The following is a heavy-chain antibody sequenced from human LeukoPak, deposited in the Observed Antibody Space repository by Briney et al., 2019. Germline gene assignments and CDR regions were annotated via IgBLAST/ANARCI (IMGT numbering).Heavy chain of an antibody. CDR1: GFIFSSYW. J-gene: IGHJ4*02. D-gene: IGHD3-3*01. CDR3: ARVRSGTWNGYEY. Sequence: GGSLRLSCAASGFIFSSYWMLWFRQGPGKGLVWVSRISTDGSSTSYADSVKGRFTISRDNAKNTLYLQMDSLRAEDSAVYYCARVRSGTWNGYEYWGQGTLVTVSS. V-gene: IGHV3-74*01. CDR2: ISTDGSST.